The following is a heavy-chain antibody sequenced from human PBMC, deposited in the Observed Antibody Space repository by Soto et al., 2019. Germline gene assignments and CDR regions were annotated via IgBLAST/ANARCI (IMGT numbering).Heavy chain of an antibody. V-gene: IGHV3-23*01. CDR3: AKGTTVTTRPRYFDY. CDR2: ISTSGGRT. Sequence: EVQLLESGGDLLQPGGPLRLSCAASGFTFSSFGMNWVRQAPGKGLEWVSTISTSGGRTYYADSVKGRFTISRDNSKSTLYLQMDSLRAEDTAVYFCAKGTTVTTRPRYFDYWGQGTVVTVST. CDR1: GFTFSSFG. J-gene: IGHJ4*02. D-gene: IGHD4-17*01.